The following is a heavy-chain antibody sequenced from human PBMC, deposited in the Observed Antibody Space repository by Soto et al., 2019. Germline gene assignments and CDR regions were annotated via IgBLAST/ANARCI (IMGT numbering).Heavy chain of an antibody. CDR3: VRYSGSSLYGFDI. J-gene: IGHJ3*02. CDR1: GYTFTTYG. D-gene: IGHD1-26*01. CDR2: INTYIGNT. Sequence: ASVKVSCKASGYTFTTYGISWVRQAPGQGLEWMGWINTYIGNTNYAQRLQGRVTVTADTSASTAYMELRSLRSDDTAVYYCVRYSGSSLYGFDIWGQGTTVTVSS. V-gene: IGHV1-18*04.